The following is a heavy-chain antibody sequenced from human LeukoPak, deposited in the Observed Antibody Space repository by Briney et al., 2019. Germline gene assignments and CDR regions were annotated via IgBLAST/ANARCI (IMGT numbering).Heavy chain of an antibody. CDR3: GRQTSSRTQPCDWFDS. Sequence: PSETLSLTCTVSGGSISSGSYYWAWIRQPPGKGLEWIGSISYSGSTYYNPSLKGRDTISVDTSKNQFSLKLSSVTATDTAGHYCGRQTSSRTQPCDWFDSGGQETLVTVSS. J-gene: IGHJ5*01. CDR2: ISYSGST. D-gene: IGHD2-2*01. V-gene: IGHV4-39*01. CDR1: GGSISSGSYY.